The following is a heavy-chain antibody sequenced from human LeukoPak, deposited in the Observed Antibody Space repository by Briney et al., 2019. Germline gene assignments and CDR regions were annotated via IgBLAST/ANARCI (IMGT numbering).Heavy chain of an antibody. V-gene: IGHV4-34*01. CDR2: INHSGST. J-gene: IGHJ5*02. CDR1: GGSLSHYY. D-gene: IGHD3-10*01. CDR3: ARGPASGSNFAWFDP. Sequence: KPSETLSLTCAVYGGSLSHYYWSWIRQPPGKGLEWIGEINHSGSTNYNPSLKSRVTISVDMSKNQFSLELTSVTAADTAVYYCARGPASGSNFAWFDPWGQGTLVTVSP.